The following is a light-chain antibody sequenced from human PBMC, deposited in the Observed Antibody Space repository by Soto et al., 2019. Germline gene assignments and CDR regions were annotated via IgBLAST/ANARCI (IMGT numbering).Light chain of an antibody. CDR1: SSAVGGYNY. V-gene: IGLV2-14*01. CDR3: SSYTNSSTVV. Sequence: QSVLTQPASVSGSPGQSITLSCTGTSSAVGGYNYVSWYQQHPGKAPKLMIYEVSNRPSGVSNRFSGSKSGNTASLTISGLQAEDEAEYYFSSYTNSSTVVFCGGTKLTVL. CDR2: EVS. J-gene: IGLJ2*01.